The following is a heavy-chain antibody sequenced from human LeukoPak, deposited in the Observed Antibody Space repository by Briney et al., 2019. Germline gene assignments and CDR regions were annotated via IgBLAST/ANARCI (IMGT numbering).Heavy chain of an antibody. CDR3: ARGPSITVFGVGSFDY. D-gene: IGHD3-3*01. CDR1: GYTFTGYY. CDR2: INPNSGGP. J-gene: IGHJ4*02. Sequence: GASVTVSCKASGYTFTGYYMHWVRQAPGQGLEWMGWINPNSGGPNYAQRFQGRVTMTRDTSINTAYMELNSLTYDDTAVYYCARGPSITVFGVGSFDYWGQGILVTVSS. V-gene: IGHV1-2*02.